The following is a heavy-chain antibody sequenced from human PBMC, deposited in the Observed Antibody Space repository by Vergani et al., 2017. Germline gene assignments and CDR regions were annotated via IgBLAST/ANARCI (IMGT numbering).Heavy chain of an antibody. J-gene: IGHJ4*02. CDR3: AKDLSVVEAADDF. CDR2: ISSSDSRT. Sequence: VQLVESGGGVVQPGGSLRLSCAASGFNFRSYHMSWVRQAPGKGLEWVSSISSSDSRTYYADSVRGRVTISRDNSKNTVYLQTDDLRAEDTAVYYCAKDLSVVEAADDFRGQGTLVTVSS. D-gene: IGHD6-13*01. CDR1: GFNFRSYH. V-gene: IGHV3-23*04.